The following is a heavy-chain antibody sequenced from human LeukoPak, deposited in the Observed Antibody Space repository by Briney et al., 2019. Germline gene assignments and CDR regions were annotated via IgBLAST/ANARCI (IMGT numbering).Heavy chain of an antibody. J-gene: IGHJ6*02. CDR1: GGSFSGYY. V-gene: IGHV4-34*09. CDR3: ARDSVVPADYGMDV. D-gene: IGHD6-25*01. CDR2: INHSGST. Sequence: PSETLSLTCAVYGGSFSGYYWSWIRQPPGKGLEWIGEINHSGSTNYNPSLKSRVTISVDTSKNQFSLKLSSVTAADTAVYYCARDSVVPADYGMDVWGQGTTVTVSS.